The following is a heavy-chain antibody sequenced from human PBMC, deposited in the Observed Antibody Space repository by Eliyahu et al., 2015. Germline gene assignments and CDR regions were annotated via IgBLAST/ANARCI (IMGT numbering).Heavy chain of an antibody. Sequence: EVQLLESGGGLVQPGGSLRLXCAASGFXFGGYAMSWVRQAPGRGLAWVSIIGGDTVTTYYADSVRGRFTVSRDNSKNTLYLQMNSLRAEDTAIYYCAKSMTTVTRALDYWGQGTLVTVSS. CDR1: GFXFGGYA. J-gene: IGHJ4*02. CDR3: AKSMTTVTRALDY. D-gene: IGHD4-17*01. V-gene: IGHV3-23*01. CDR2: IGGDTVTT.